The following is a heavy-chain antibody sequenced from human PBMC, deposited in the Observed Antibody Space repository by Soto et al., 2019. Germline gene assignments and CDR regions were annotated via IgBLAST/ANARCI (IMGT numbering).Heavy chain of an antibody. D-gene: IGHD2-15*01. CDR3: ARGQHRWSATQRDAFDI. CDR1: GYTFTTYG. Sequence: QVQLVQSGAEVKKPGASVKVSCKASGYTFTTYGISWVRQAPGQGLEWMGWISAYNGNTNYAQKLQGRVTMTTDTSTSTAYMELKSLRSDYTAVYYCARGQHRWSATQRDAFDIWGQGTMVTVSS. V-gene: IGHV1-18*01. J-gene: IGHJ3*02. CDR2: ISAYNGNT.